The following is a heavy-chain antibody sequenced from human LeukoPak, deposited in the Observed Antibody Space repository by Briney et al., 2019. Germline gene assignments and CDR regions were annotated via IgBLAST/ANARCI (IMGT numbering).Heavy chain of an antibody. D-gene: IGHD1-14*01. V-gene: IGHV7-4-1*02. CDR2: INTNTGNP. J-gene: IGHJ6*03. CDR3: AREGNPEDYYYYYYMDV. Sequence: ASVKVSCKASGYTFTSYAMNWVRQAPGQGLEWMGWINTNTGNPTYAQGFTGRFVFSLDTSVSTAYLQISSLKAEDTAVYYCAREGNPEDYYYYYYMDVWGKGTTVTVSS. CDR1: GYTFTSYA.